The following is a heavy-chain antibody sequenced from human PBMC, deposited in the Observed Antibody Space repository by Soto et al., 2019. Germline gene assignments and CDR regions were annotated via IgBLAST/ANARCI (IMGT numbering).Heavy chain of an antibody. V-gene: IGHV3-30*18. CDR3: AKDYDFWSGFPPNDGMDV. Sequence: HPGGSLRLSCAASGFTFSSYGMHWVRQAPGKGLEWVAVISYDGSNKYYADSVKGRFTISRDNSKNTLYLQMNSLRAEDTAVYYCAKDYDFWSGFPPNDGMDVWGQGTTVTVSS. CDR1: GFTFSSYG. J-gene: IGHJ6*02. CDR2: ISYDGSNK. D-gene: IGHD3-3*01.